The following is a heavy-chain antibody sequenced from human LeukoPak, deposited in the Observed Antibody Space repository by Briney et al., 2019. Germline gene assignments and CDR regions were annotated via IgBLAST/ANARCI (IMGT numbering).Heavy chain of an antibody. Sequence: ASVKVSCKASGYTFTSYDINWVRQATGQGLEWMGWMNPSSGNTGYAQKFQGRVTMTRNTSISTAYMELSSLRSEDTAVYYCARRRARYFHWRPPRYFDLWGRGTLVTVSS. CDR1: GYTFTSYD. CDR3: ARRRARYFHWRPPRYFDL. J-gene: IGHJ2*01. CDR2: MNPSSGNT. V-gene: IGHV1-8*01. D-gene: IGHD3-9*01.